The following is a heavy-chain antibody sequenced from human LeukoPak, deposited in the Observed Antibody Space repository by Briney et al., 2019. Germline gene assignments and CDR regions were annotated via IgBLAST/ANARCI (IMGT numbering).Heavy chain of an antibody. CDR2: IYHSGST. CDR1: GYSVSSGYS. J-gene: IGHJ4*02. CDR3: ARTNYYGSGNYAKFDY. V-gene: IGHV4-38-2*01. Sequence: SETLSLTCAVSGYSVSSGYSWGWIRQPPGKGLEWIGYIYHSGSTYYNPSLKSRVTISVDTSKNQFSLKLSSVTAADTAVYYCARTNYYGSGNYAKFDYWGQGTLVTVSS. D-gene: IGHD3-10*01.